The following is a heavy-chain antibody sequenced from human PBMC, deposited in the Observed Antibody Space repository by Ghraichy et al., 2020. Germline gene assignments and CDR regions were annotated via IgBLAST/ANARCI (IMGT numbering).Heavy chain of an antibody. J-gene: IGHJ4*02. D-gene: IGHD3-16*01. CDR2: IKHDSSEK. CDR3: ARQGFGVTFDY. Sequence: LSLTCAASGFTFSRYLMTWVRQAPGKGQEWVANIKHDSSEKYYVDSVKGRFTISRDDAKNTLFLQMNSLRAEDTALYYCARQGFGVTFDYWGQGTLVTVSS. CDR1: GFTFSRYL. V-gene: IGHV3-7*03.